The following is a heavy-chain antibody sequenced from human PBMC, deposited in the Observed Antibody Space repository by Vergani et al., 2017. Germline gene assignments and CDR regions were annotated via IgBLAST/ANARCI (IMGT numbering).Heavy chain of an antibody. Sequence: EVELVESGGGLVQPGGSLRLSCAASGFTFNEYWMHWARQVPGKGLVWVSGMNGDGDTISYADSVKGRFTLSRDNAKNTLFLQMNRLRAEDTAVYYCARARKFRFGVVWENWFDPWGQGTLVTVSS. CDR1: GFTFNEYW. CDR2: MNGDGDTI. D-gene: IGHD3-3*01. V-gene: IGHV3-74*01. CDR3: ARARKFRFGVVWENWFDP. J-gene: IGHJ5*02.